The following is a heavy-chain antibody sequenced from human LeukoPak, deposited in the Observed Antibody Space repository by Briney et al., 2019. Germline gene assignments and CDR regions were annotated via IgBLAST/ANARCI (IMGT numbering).Heavy chain of an antibody. J-gene: IGHJ4*02. D-gene: IGHD3-10*01. V-gene: IGHV3-11*04. CDR1: GFTFSDSY. Sequence: GGSLRLSCAASGFTFSDSYMNWMRQAPGKGLEWVSFISRGGNTIYYADSVKGRFTISRDNAKDSLYLQMNSLRAEDTAVYYCAILERMVRGGLDYWGQGIQVTVSS. CDR2: ISRGGNTI. CDR3: AILERMVRGGLDY.